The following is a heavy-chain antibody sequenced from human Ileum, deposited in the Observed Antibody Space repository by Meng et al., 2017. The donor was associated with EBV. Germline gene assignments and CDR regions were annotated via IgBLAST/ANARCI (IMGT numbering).Heavy chain of an antibody. CDR1: GFTLSAHY. CDR2: ISSSGSTR. CDR3: ARKRS. J-gene: IGHJ5*02. V-gene: IGHV3-11*01. Sequence: GQLVGSWGDLVKHGGCLRLSCAASGFTLSAHYMSCIRQAPGKGLEWVSYISSSGSTRYYADSVKGRFTISRDNAKNSLYLQMNSLRAEDTAVYYCARKRSWGQGTLVTVSS.